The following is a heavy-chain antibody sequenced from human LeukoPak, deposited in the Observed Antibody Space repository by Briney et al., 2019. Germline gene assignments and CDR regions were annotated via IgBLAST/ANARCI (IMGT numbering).Heavy chain of an antibody. J-gene: IGHJ4*02. V-gene: IGHV3-30*19. D-gene: IGHD5-18*01. Sequence: GGSLRLSCAASEFSFSSYGMHWVRRAPGKGLQWVAIISYDGSNKYYADSVKGRFTISRDNSKNTLYVQMNNLRAEDTAVYYCASGSMGYSYGQYYFHYWGQGTLVTVSS. CDR3: ASGSMGYSYGQYYFHY. CDR2: ISYDGSNK. CDR1: EFSFSSYG.